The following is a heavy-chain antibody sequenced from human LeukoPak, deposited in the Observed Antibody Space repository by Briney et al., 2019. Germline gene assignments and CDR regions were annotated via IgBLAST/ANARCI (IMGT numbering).Heavy chain of an antibody. J-gene: IGHJ5*02. CDR2: ISAYNGNT. CDR3: ARGYCSSTSCKLGNWFDP. V-gene: IGHV1-18*01. CDR1: GYTFTSYG. D-gene: IGHD2-2*01. Sequence: ASVKVSCKASGYTFTSYGISWVRQAPGQGLEWMGWISAYNGNTNYAQKLQGRVTMTTDTSTSKAYMELRSLRSDDTAVYYCARGYCSSTSCKLGNWFDPWGQGTLVTVSS.